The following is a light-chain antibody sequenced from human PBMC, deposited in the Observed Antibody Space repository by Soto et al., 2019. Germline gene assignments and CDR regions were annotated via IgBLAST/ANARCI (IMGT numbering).Light chain of an antibody. V-gene: IGLV1-44*01. Sequence: HSVLTQPPSASGTPGQRVTISCSGSSSNIGSNAVNWYQQLPGTAPKLLIYRHNQRPSGVPDRFSGSKSGTSASLAISGLQSEDEGDYYCATWDDSLTGWLFGGGTKVTVL. CDR1: SSNIGSNA. CDR2: RHN. CDR3: ATWDDSLTGWL. J-gene: IGLJ2*01.